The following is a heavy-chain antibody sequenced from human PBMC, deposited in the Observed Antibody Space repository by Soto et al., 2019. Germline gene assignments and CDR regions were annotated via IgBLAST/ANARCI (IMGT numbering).Heavy chain of an antibody. CDR3: AKDHTNYYGSGSYYREDAFDI. J-gene: IGHJ3*02. Sequence: GGSLRLSCAASGFTFSSYAMSWVRQAPGKGLEWVSAISGSGGSTYYADSVKGRFTISRDNSKNTLYLQMNSLRAEDTAVYYCAKDHTNYYGSGSYYREDAFDIWGQGTMVTVSS. CDR1: GFTFSSYA. V-gene: IGHV3-23*01. D-gene: IGHD3-10*01. CDR2: ISGSGGST.